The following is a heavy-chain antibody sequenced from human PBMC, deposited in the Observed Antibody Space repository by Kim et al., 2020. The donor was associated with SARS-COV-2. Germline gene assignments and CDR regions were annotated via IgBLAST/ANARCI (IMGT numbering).Heavy chain of an antibody. CDR3: ARADPTGDAFDI. Sequence: CHPSLRSRVTISVDTSKNQFSLKLSSVTAADTAVYYCARADPTGDAFDIWGQGTMVTVSS. V-gene: IGHV4-39*07. J-gene: IGHJ3*02.